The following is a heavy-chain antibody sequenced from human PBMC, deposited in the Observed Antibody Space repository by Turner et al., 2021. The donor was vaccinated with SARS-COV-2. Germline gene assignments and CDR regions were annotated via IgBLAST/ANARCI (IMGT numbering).Heavy chain of an antibody. CDR2: IYYSGSA. V-gene: IGHV4-39*01. Sequence: QLQLQESGPGLVKPSETLSLTCTVSGGSISSSSYYWGWIRQPPGKGLEWIVNIYYSGSADYNPSLKSRVTISVDPSKNQFSLKLTSVTAADTAVYYCARLMDTAMDYYGTDVWGQGTTVTVSS. J-gene: IGHJ6*02. CDR1: GGSISSSSYY. D-gene: IGHD5-18*01. CDR3: ARLMDTAMDYYGTDV.